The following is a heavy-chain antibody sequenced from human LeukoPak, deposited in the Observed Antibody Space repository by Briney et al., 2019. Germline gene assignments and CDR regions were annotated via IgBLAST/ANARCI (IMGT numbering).Heavy chain of an antibody. CDR2: ISYDGSNK. CDR3: ARDPDGY. Sequence: GSLRLSCAASGFTFSSYAMHWVRQAPGKGLEWVAVISYDGSNKYYADSVKGRFTISRDNSKNTLYLQMNSLRAEDTAVYYCARDPDGYWGQGTLVTVSS. J-gene: IGHJ4*02. CDR1: GFTFSSYA. V-gene: IGHV3-30-3*01. D-gene: IGHD5-24*01.